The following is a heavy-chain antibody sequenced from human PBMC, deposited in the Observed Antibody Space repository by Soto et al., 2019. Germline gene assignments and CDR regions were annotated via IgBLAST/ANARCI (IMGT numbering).Heavy chain of an antibody. V-gene: IGHV1-8*01. CDR2: MNPKSGYT. D-gene: IGHD1-26*01. CDR1: GYTFTNYD. J-gene: IGHJ4*02. CDR3: ARVMGSVDY. Sequence: ASVKVSCKTSGYTFTNYDINWVRQAAGQGLEWMGWMNPKSGYTGSARKFQGRATLTRDNSMTTAYMELSSLRSDDTAVYYCARVMGSVDYWGKGSLVTVSS.